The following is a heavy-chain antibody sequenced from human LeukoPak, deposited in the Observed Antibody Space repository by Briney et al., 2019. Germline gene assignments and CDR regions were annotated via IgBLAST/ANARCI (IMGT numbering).Heavy chain of an antibody. J-gene: IGHJ1*01. CDR3: ARGGNRNYYDSSGYRVGYFQH. D-gene: IGHD3-22*01. CDR2: INHSGST. Sequence: SETLSLTCAVYGGSFSGYYWSWIRQPPGKGLEWIGEINHSGSTNYNPSLKSRVTIAVDTSKNQFSLKLSSVTAADTAVYYCARGGNRNYYDSSGYRVGYFQHWGQGTLVTVSS. CDR1: GGSFSGYY. V-gene: IGHV4-34*01.